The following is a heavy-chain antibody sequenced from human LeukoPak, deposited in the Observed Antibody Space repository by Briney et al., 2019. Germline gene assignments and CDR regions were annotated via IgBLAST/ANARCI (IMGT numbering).Heavy chain of an antibody. Sequence: SETLSLTCTASGGSISSGDYCWRWIRQPPGKGLEWIGYIYYSGSTYYNPSLKSRVTISVDTSKNQFSLKLSSVTAADTAVYYCARDRTGVLDIWGQGTMVTVSS. CDR2: IYYSGST. V-gene: IGHV4-30-4*01. J-gene: IGHJ3*02. D-gene: IGHD1/OR15-1a*01. CDR1: GGSISSGDYC. CDR3: ARDRTGVLDI.